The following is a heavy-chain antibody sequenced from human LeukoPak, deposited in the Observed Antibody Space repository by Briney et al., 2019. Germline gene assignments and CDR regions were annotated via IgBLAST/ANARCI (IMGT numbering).Heavy chain of an antibody. CDR1: GFTVSSNY. D-gene: IGHD3-22*01. Sequence: GGSLRLSCAASGFTVSSNYMSWVRQAPGKQLEWVSVIYSGGSTYYADSVKCRFTISRDNSKNTLYLQMNSLRAEDTAVYYCASQDSSGYPYYFDYWGQGTLVTVSS. V-gene: IGHV3-53*01. CDR2: IYSGGST. J-gene: IGHJ4*02. CDR3: ASQDSSGYPYYFDY.